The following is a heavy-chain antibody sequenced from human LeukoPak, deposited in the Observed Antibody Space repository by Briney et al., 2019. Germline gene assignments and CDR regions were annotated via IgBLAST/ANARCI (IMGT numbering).Heavy chain of an antibody. D-gene: IGHD5/OR15-5a*01. J-gene: IGHJ5*02. CDR3: AKDDLMDSVSTVRNWFDT. V-gene: IGHV3-23*01. Sequence: GGSLRLSCAASGFTFANYALTWVRQAPGKGLEWVSTVSGGGGVTYYAGSVKGRFTISRDNSKNTLYLQMNRLRAEDTALYYCAKDDLMDSVSTVRNWFDTWGQGTLVTVSS. CDR1: GFTFANYA. CDR2: VSGGGGVT.